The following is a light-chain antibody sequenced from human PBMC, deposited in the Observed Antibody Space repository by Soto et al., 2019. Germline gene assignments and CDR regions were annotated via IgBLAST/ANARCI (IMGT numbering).Light chain of an antibody. CDR3: QSYDSSLSGYVV. CDR1: SSNIGAGYY. Sequence: QSALTQPPSVSGAPGQRVTISCTGSSSNIGAGYYVHWYQQLPGTAPKLLIYGNSNRPSGVPDRFSGSKSGTSASLAITGLQADDEADYYCQSYDSSLSGYVVFGGGTKVTVL. CDR2: GNS. J-gene: IGLJ2*01. V-gene: IGLV1-40*01.